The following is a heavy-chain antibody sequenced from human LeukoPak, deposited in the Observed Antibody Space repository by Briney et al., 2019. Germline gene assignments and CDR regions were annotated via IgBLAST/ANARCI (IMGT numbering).Heavy chain of an antibody. D-gene: IGHD3-3*01. Sequence: SETLSLTCAVSGYSISSGYYWGWIRQPPGKGLEWIGSIYHSGSTYYNPSLKSRVTISVDTSKNQFSLKLSSVTAADTAVYYCARLFSGVLDYWGQGTLVTVPS. J-gene: IGHJ4*02. CDR2: IYHSGST. CDR3: ARLFSGVLDY. V-gene: IGHV4-38-2*01. CDR1: GYSISSGYY.